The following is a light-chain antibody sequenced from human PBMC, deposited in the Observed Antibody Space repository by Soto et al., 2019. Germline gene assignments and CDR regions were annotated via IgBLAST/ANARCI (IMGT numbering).Light chain of an antibody. Sequence: EIVLTQSPDTLSLSPGERVTLSCRASQRMTNNFLAWFQQKPGLAPRLLIHGASTRASGVPDRFTGGGSGTDFVLTISRVEPEDFAVYYCQQYGRSPVTFGQGPKRQIK. CDR2: GAS. CDR1: QRMTNNF. CDR3: QQYGRSPVT. J-gene: IGKJ2*01. V-gene: IGKV3-20*01.